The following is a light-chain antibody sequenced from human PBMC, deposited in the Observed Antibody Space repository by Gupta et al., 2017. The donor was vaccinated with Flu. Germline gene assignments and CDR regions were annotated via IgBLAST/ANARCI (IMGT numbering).Light chain of an antibody. Sequence: QAGRTQPPSVSKGLRQTATLTCTGNSNNVGNQGAAWLQRHQGHPPKVLSDRNNNRPSGISERFSASRSGNTASLTITGLQPEDEADYYCSAWDSSLNAAVFGGGTKVTVL. CDR3: SAWDSSLNAAV. CDR2: RNN. V-gene: IGLV10-54*04. CDR1: SNNVGNQG. J-gene: IGLJ3*02.